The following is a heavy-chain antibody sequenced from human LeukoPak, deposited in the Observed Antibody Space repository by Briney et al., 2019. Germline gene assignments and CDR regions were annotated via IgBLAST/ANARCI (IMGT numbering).Heavy chain of an antibody. D-gene: IGHD3-10*01. CDR3: ARERRYYYGSGSYFDY. CDR1: GGSFSGYY. CDR2: INHSGST. Sequence: SETLSLTCAVYGGSFSGYYWSWIRQPPGKGLEWIGEINHSGSTNYNPSLKSRVTISVDTSKNQFSLKLSSVTAADTAVYYCARERRYYYGSGSYFDYWGQGTLVTVSS. V-gene: IGHV4-34*01. J-gene: IGHJ4*02.